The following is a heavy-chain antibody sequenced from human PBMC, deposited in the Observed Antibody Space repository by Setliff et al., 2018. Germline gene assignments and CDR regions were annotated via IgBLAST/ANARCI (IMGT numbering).Heavy chain of an antibody. CDR2: IYYRGDT. CDR1: GDSISDASI. D-gene: IGHD1-1*01. Sequence: NPSETLSLTCTVSGDSISDASIMAWIRQPPGKGLEWIGRIYYRGDTYYNASLKGRLTISVDTAQNQFSLRLTSVTAADTAVYYCARTGTYRYFDYWGQGALVTVSS. CDR3: ARTGTYRYFDY. J-gene: IGHJ4*02. V-gene: IGHV4-38-2*02.